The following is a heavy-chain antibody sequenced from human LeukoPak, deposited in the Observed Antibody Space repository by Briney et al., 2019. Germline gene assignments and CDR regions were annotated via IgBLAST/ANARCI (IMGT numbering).Heavy chain of an antibody. CDR2: INPNSGGT. D-gene: IGHD3-9*01. V-gene: IGHV1-2*02. CDR3: AREGDDILTGTKYYFDY. J-gene: IGHJ4*02. Sequence: GASVKVSCKASGYTFTGYYMHWVRQAPGQGLEWMGWINPNSGGTNYAQKFQGRVTMTRDTSISTAYMELSRLRSDDTAVYYCAREGDDILTGTKYYFDYWGQGTLVTVSS. CDR1: GYTFTGYY.